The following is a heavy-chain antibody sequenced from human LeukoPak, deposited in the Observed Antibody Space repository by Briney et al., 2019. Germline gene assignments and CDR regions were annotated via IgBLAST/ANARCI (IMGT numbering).Heavy chain of an antibody. D-gene: IGHD2-15*01. CDR3: TRPAPYCSGGSCYYAPDYYYYYGMDV. CDR2: IRSKANSYAT. CDR1: GFTFSGSA. V-gene: IGHV3-73*01. Sequence: PGGSLKLSCAASGFTFSGSAMHWVRQASGEGLEWVGRIRSKANSYATAYAASVKGRFTISRDDSKNTAYLQMNSLKTEDTAVYYCTRPAPYCSGGSCYYAPDYYYYYGMDVWGQGTTVTVSS. J-gene: IGHJ6*02.